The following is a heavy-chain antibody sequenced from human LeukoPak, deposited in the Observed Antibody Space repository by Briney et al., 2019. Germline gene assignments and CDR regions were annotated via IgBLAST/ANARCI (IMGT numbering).Heavy chain of an antibody. J-gene: IGHJ5*02. V-gene: IGHV3-30*04. CDR3: AKGLPYTGYDYRFDP. CDR2: ISYNGRNQ. D-gene: IGHD5-12*01. Sequence: HPGGSLRLSCSASGFTFSSYAMHWVRQAPGKGLEWVAVISYNGRNQNYADSVQGRFTISRDNSKNTLYLQMNSLRAEDTAVYYCAKGLPYTGYDYRFDPWGLGTLVTVSS. CDR1: GFTFSSYA.